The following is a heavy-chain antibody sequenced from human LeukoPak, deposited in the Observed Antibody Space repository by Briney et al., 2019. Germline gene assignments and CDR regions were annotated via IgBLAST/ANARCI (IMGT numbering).Heavy chain of an antibody. Sequence: ASVKVSCKASGHTFTSWDINWVRQATGQGREWMGWINANSGNTGYGQSFQGRITMSRDISIGTAYMELSNLTSEDTAIYYCTRGSSGRRDNWGQGTLVTVSA. J-gene: IGHJ4*02. CDR1: GHTFTSWD. V-gene: IGHV1-8*01. CDR3: TRGSSGRRDN. D-gene: IGHD6-19*01. CDR2: INANSGNT.